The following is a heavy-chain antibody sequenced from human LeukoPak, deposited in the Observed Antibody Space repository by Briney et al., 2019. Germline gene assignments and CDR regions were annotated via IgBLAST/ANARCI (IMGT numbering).Heavy chain of an antibody. Sequence: PSETLSLTCSVSGDSISSSGYYWGWIRQPPGKGLEWIGSMYYGGNTYYNASLKSRVTISVDTSKNLFSLKLNSVTAADTGVYYCSRSKNGKGDYWGQGTLVSVSS. CDR1: GDSISSSGYY. V-gene: IGHV4-39*07. D-gene: IGHD1-26*01. CDR3: SRSKNGKGDY. CDR2: MYYGGNT. J-gene: IGHJ4*02.